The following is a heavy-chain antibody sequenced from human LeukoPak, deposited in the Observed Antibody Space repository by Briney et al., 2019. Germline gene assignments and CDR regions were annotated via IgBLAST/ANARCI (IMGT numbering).Heavy chain of an antibody. CDR3: TTAQADILTGYYYYYYGMDV. CDR2: IWYDGSNK. J-gene: IGHJ6*02. CDR1: GFTFSSYG. D-gene: IGHD3-9*01. Sequence: GGSLRLSCAASGFTFSSYGMHWVRQATGKGLEWVAVIWYDGSNKYYADSVKGRFTISRDNSKNTLYLQMNSLKIEDTAVYYCTTAQADILTGYYYYYYGMDVWGQGTTVTVSS. V-gene: IGHV3-33*01.